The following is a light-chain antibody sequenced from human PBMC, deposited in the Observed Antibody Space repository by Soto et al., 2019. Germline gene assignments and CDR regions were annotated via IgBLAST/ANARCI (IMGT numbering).Light chain of an antibody. CDR3: QQNYSSPIT. Sequence: DIHMTQSPSSLSSSXGDRVTITCRASQYISTRXSWSHQKPGXAPELLXYAASSLQSGGPSRFSGSASGTDFTRTVSSRQPEDFATYYGQQNYSSPITFGQGTRLEIK. J-gene: IGKJ5*01. CDR2: AAS. CDR1: QYISTR. V-gene: IGKV1-39*01.